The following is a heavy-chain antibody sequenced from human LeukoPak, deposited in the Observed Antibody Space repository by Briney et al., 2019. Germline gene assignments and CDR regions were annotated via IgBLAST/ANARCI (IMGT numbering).Heavy chain of an antibody. CDR3: AKDGWDYYGSGSYYNADYYYYGMDV. V-gene: IGHV3-30*18. CDR1: GFTFSSYG. CDR2: ISYDGSNK. J-gene: IGHJ6*02. Sequence: HAGRSLRLSCAASGFTFSSYGMHWVRQAPGKGLEWVAVISYDGSNKYYADSVKGRFTISRDNSKNTLYLQMNSLRAEDTAVYYCAKDGWDYYGSGSYYNADYYYYGMDVWGQGTTVTVSS. D-gene: IGHD3-10*01.